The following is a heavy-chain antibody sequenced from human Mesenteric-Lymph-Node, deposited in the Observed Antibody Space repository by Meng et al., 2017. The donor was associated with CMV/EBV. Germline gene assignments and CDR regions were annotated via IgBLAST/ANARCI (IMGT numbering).Heavy chain of an antibody. D-gene: IGHD6-6*01. CDR2: ISSSGSTI. CDR3: AKDDYNSSPRRFDT. J-gene: IGHJ5*02. V-gene: IGHV3-11*04. CDR1: GFTFSDYY. Sequence: GGSLRLSCAASGFTFSDYYMSWIRQAPGKGLEWVSYISSSGSTIHYADSVKGRFTISRDNAKNSLYLQMNSLRAEDTAVYYCAKDDYNSSPRRFDTWGQGTLVTVSS.